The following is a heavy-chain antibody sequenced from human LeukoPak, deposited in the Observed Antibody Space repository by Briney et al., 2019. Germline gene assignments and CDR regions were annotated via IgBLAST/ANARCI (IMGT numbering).Heavy chain of an antibody. V-gene: IGHV3-48*03. J-gene: IGHJ4*02. D-gene: IGHD3-22*01. CDR1: GFTFSSYE. CDR3: SRCHYYDSSGLDY. CDR2: ISSSGSAI. Sequence: GGSQRLSCAASGFTFSSYEMNWVRQAPGKGLEWVSYISSSGSAIYYADSVKGRFTISRDNAKNSLYLQMNSLRAEDTAVYYCSRCHYYDSSGLDYWGQGTLVTVSS.